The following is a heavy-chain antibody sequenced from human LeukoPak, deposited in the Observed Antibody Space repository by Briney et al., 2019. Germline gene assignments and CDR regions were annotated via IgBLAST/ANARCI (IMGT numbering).Heavy chain of an antibody. CDR3: AKDISAGRWGYFDY. Sequence: LRLSCAASQFTFSSYNMNWVRQAPGKGLEWVSGISWNSGSIGYADSVKGRFTISRDNAKNSLYLQMNSLRAEDMALYYCAKDISAGRWGYFDYWGQGTLVTVSS. CDR1: QFTFSSYN. D-gene: IGHD3-16*01. CDR2: ISWNSGSI. V-gene: IGHV3-9*03. J-gene: IGHJ4*02.